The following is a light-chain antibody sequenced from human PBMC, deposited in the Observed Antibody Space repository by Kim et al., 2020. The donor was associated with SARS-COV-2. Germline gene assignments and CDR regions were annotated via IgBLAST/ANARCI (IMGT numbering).Light chain of an antibody. J-gene: IGLJ3*02. V-gene: IGLV2-8*01. CDR3: SSYAGSDNLV. Sequence: GQSFTISCTGTSSDVGRYSYVSSYQQHPGKAPQLMIYEVTQRPSGVPDRFSGSKSGNTASLTVSGLQAEDEADYYCSSYAGSDNLVFGGGTQLTVL. CDR1: SSDVGRYSY. CDR2: EVT.